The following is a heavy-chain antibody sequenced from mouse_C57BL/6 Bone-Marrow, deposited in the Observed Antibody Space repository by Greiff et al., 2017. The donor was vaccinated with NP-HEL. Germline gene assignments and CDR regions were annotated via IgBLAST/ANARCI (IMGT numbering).Heavy chain of an antibody. CDR3: ARSAMDY. J-gene: IGHJ4*01. Sequence: DVMLVESGGGLVQPGGSLKLSCAASGFTFSDYYMYWVRQTPEKRLEWVAYISNGGGSTYYPDTVKGRFTISRDNAKNTLYLQMSRLKSEDTAMYYCARSAMDYWGQGTSVTVSS. V-gene: IGHV5-12*01. CDR2: ISNGGGST. CDR1: GFTFSDYY.